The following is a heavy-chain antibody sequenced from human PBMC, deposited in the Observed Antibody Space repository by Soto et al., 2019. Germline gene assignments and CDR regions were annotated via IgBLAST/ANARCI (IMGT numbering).Heavy chain of an antibody. V-gene: IGHV3-30-3*01. CDR2: ISYDGSNK. CDR1: GFTFSSYA. CDR3: AREDRDYDSSYLDY. D-gene: IGHD3-22*01. J-gene: IGHJ4*02. Sequence: QVQLVESGGGVVQPGRSLRLSCAASGFTFSSYAMHWVRQAPGKGLEWVAVISYDGSNKYYADSVKGRFTISRDNSKNTLYLQMNSLRAEDTAVYYCAREDRDYDSSYLDYWGQGTLVTVSS.